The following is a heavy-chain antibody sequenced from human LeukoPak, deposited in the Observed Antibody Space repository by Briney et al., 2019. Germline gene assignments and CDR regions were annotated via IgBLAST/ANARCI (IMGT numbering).Heavy chain of an antibody. CDR2: ISSSSSYI. Sequence: GGSLRLSCAASGFTFSSYSMNWVRQAPGKGLEWVSSISSSSSYIYYADSVKGRFTISRDNAKNSLYLQMNSLRAEDTAVYYCERDRVLRRTGQDAFDIWGQGTMVTVSS. CDR3: ERDRVLRRTGQDAFDI. D-gene: IGHD2/OR15-2a*01. J-gene: IGHJ3*02. V-gene: IGHV3-21*01. CDR1: GFTFSSYS.